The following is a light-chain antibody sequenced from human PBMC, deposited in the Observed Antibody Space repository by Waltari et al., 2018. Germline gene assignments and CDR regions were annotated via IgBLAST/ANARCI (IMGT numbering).Light chain of an antibody. V-gene: IGKV3-15*01. CDR1: QSVSIN. CDR3: QQYNDWLPLT. J-gene: IGKJ4*01. Sequence: EIVMTQSPATLSVSPGERATLSCRASQSVSINLAWYQQKPGQAPRLLIFDTSTRAAGIPARFSGSGSGTDVTLTISSLQSEDFAVYYCQQYNDWLPLTFGGGTKVEI. CDR2: DTS.